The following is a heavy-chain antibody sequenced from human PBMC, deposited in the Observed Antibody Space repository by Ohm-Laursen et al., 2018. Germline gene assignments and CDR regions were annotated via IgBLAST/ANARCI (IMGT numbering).Heavy chain of an antibody. Sequence: SETLSLTCIVSGDSINSSYWSWIRQPPGKGLEWIGFISNSGNTNYNPSLKSRVTISVDTSKNQFSLKLSSVTAADTALYYCARDLYWSVDYWGQGTLVTVSS. J-gene: IGHJ4*02. D-gene: IGHD1-1*01. V-gene: IGHV4-4*08. CDR2: ISNSGNT. CDR1: GDSINSSY. CDR3: ARDLYWSVDY.